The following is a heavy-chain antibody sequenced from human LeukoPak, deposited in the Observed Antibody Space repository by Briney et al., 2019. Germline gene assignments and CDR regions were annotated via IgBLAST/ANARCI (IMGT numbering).Heavy chain of an antibody. V-gene: IGHV3-7*01. D-gene: IGHD3-3*01. CDR3: VRESDVWSGPGIGRPLDV. CDR1: GFTFSNSW. J-gene: IGHJ6*04. CDR2: IKEDGSDK. Sequence: GGSLRLSCLASGFTFSNSWMTWFRQAPGRGLELVANIKEDGSDKQYVDSVRGRFTISRDNAKNSVSLQMDGLRAEDTAVYHCVRESDVWSGPGIGRPLDVWGKGTTVTVSS.